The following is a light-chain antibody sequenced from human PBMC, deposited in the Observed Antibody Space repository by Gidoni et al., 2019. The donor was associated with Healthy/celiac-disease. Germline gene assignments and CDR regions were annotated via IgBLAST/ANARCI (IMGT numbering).Light chain of an antibody. CDR2: GAS. J-gene: IGKJ2*04. CDR1: QSVSSSY. CDR3: QQYGSSPLCS. Sequence: EIVLTQSPGTLSLSPGERATLSCRASQSVSSSYLTWYQQTPGQAPRLLIYGASSRATGIPDRFSGSGSGTDFTLTISRLEPEDFAVYYCQQYGSSPLCSFGQXTKLEIK. V-gene: IGKV3-20*01.